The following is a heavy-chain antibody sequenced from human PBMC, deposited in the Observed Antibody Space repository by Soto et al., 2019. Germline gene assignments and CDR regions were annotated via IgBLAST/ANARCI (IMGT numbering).Heavy chain of an antibody. V-gene: IGHV4-31*03. CDR1: GGSISSGGYY. J-gene: IGHJ4*02. D-gene: IGHD6-25*01. Sequence: TLSLTCTVSGGSISSGGYYWSWIRQHPGKGLEWIGYIYYSGSTYYNPSLKSRVTISVDTSKNQFSLKLSSVTAADTAVYYCATAAQRPYYFDYWGQGTLVTVSS. CDR2: IYYSGST. CDR3: ATAAQRPYYFDY.